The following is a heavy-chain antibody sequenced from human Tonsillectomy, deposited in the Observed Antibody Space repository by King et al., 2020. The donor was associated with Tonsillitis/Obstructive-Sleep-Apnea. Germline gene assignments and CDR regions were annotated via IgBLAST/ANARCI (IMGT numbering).Heavy chain of an antibody. J-gene: IGHJ4*02. D-gene: IGHD3-3*01. CDR1: GFSFITXA. CDR3: AKXXXNXXXASGYXNYFXY. CDR2: ISGSGRST. V-gene: IGHV3-23*04. Sequence: VQLVESGGGLVQPGGSLRLSCAASGFSFITXAMSWVRQAPGXGLEWVSAISGSGRSTYYADSVKGRFTISRDNSKNTLYLQMNNVRAEDTAVYYCAKXXXNXXXASGYXNYFXYWGQXTLVTV.